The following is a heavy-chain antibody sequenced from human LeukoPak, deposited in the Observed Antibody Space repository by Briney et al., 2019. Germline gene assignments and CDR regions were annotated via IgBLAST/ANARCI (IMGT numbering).Heavy chain of an antibody. V-gene: IGHV3-23*01. CDR1: GFTFSSYA. CDR3: ARVGYYYDSSGYYDYDY. CDR2: ISGSGGST. J-gene: IGHJ4*02. Sequence: GGSLRLSCAASGFTFSSYAMSWVRQAPGKGLEWVSAISGSGGSTYYSDSVKGRFTISRDNSKNTLYLQMNSLRAEDTAVYYCARVGYYYDSSGYYDYDYWGQGTLVTVSS. D-gene: IGHD3-22*01.